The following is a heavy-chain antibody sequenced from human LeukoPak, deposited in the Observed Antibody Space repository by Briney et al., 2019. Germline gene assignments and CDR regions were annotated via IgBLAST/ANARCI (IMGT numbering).Heavy chain of an antibody. CDR1: GYTFTSYG. Sequence: ASVKVSCKASGYTFTSYGISWVRQAPGQGLEWMGWISAYNGNTNYAQKLQGRVTMTTDTSTSTAYMELRSLRSDDTAVYYCARDSPGVYHKYYFDYWGQGTLVTVSS. J-gene: IGHJ4*02. D-gene: IGHD3-10*01. CDR3: ARDSPGVYHKYYFDY. V-gene: IGHV1-18*01. CDR2: ISAYNGNT.